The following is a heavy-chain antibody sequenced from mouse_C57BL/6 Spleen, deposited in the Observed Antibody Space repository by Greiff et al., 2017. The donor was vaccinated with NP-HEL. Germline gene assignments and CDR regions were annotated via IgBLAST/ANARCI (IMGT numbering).Heavy chain of an antibody. V-gene: IGHV1-82*01. D-gene: IGHD1-1*01. CDR2: IYPGDGDT. CDR1: GYAFSSSW. J-gene: IGHJ1*03. CDR3: ARAYYGSSHWYFDV. Sequence: VQLQQSGPELVKPGASVKISCKASGYAFSSSWMNWVKQRPGKGLEWIGRIYPGDGDTNYNGKFKGKATLTADKSSSTAYMQLSSLTSEDSAVYFGARAYYGSSHWYFDVWGTGTTVTVSS.